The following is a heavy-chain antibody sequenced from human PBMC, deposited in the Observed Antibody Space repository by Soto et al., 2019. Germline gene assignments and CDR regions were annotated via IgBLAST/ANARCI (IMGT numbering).Heavy chain of an antibody. Sequence: SCTASEHDCGDYAATSVRQSPGKGLKWVGVVRSETYGGSTEYAASVKGRFRISRDDSESIAYLQMTNLKTEDTAVYYCTCGRGTSRSYGSSWCQGT. CDR3: TCGRGTSRSYGSS. V-gene: IGHV3-49*04. CDR2: VRSETYGGST. D-gene: IGHD2-2*01. CDR1: EHDCGDYA. J-gene: IGHJ5*02.